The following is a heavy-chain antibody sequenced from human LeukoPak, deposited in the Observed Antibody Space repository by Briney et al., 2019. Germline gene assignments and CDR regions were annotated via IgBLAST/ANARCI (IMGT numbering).Heavy chain of an antibody. V-gene: IGHV3-23*01. J-gene: IGHJ2*01. Sequence: GGSLRLSCAASGFIFSSYAMSWIRQAPGKGLDWVSAIRGDGDNTYYPDSVKGRFTISRDNSKNTLYLQMNSLRAEDTAIYYCAEPRAVTTGVGRYFDLWGRGTLVTVSS. CDR1: GFIFSSYA. D-gene: IGHD4-17*01. CDR3: AEPRAVTTGVGRYFDL. CDR2: IRGDGDNT.